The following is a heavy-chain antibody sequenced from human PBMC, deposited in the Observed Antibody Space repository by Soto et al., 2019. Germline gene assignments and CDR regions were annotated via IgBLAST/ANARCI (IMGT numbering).Heavy chain of an antibody. D-gene: IGHD6-13*01. CDR3: ARRDSGSWYSNYYGMDV. Sequence: QVQLQESGPGLVKPSGTLSLTCAVSGGSISSSNWWSWVRQPPGKGLEWIGEIYHSGSTNYNPSLKSRVTISVDKSKNQVSLKLSSVTAADTAVYYCARRDSGSWYSNYYGMDVWGQGTTVTVSS. J-gene: IGHJ6*02. CDR2: IYHSGST. V-gene: IGHV4-4*02. CDR1: GGSISSSNW.